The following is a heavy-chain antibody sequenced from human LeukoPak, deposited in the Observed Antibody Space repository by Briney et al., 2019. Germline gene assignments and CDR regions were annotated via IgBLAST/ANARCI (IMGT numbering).Heavy chain of an antibody. CDR1: GGSISSSSYY. CDR2: MYYSGST. J-gene: IGHJ5*02. D-gene: IGHD1-14*01. Sequence: TSEALSLTCTVSGGSISSSSYYWGWIRQPPGMGLEWIGNMYYSGSTYYNPSLKSRVTISADTSKNQFSLKLTSVTAADTAVYYCARLPQIDRGFDPWGQGTLVTVSS. V-gene: IGHV4-39*01. CDR3: ARLPQIDRGFDP.